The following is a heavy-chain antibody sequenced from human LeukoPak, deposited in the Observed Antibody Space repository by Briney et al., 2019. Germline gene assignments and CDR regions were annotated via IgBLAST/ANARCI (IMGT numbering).Heavy chain of an antibody. D-gene: IGHD6-19*01. CDR3: ARDGDSSGWANWFDP. J-gene: IGHJ5*02. CDR2: IYDSGST. CDR1: GGSIRSSYYY. V-gene: IGHV4-39*07. Sequence: PSETLSLTCTVSGGSIRSSYYYWGWIRQPPGKGLEWIGSIYDSGSTYYNPSLKSRVTISVDTSKNQFSLKLSSVTAADTAVYYCARDGDSSGWANWFDPWGQGTLVTVSS.